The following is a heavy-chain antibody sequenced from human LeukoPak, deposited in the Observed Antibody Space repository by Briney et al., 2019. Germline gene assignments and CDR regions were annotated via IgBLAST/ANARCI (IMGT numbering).Heavy chain of an antibody. CDR1: GGSISSSSYN. CDR2: IYSGGST. CDR3: ARICGGDCYYAFDI. D-gene: IGHD2-21*01. J-gene: IGHJ3*02. V-gene: IGHV3-66*02. Sequence: PSETLSLTCTVSGGSISSSSYNWGWVRQAPGKGLEWVSVIYSGGSTYYADSVKGRFTISRDNSKNTLYLQMNSLRAEDTAVYYCARICGGDCYYAFDIWGQGTMVTVSS.